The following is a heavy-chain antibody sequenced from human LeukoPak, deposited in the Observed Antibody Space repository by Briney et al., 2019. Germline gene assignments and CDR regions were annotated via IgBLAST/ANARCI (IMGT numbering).Heavy chain of an antibody. D-gene: IGHD6-13*01. Sequence: AASVKVSCKASGYTFTGYYMHWVRQAPGQGLEWMGWINPNSGGTNYAQKFQGRVTMTRDTSISTAYMELSRLRSDDTAVYYCARASQLVRNLAGTGFKSFDPWGQGTLVTVSS. CDR2: INPNSGGT. CDR3: ARASQLVRNLAGTGFKSFDP. CDR1: GYTFTGYY. V-gene: IGHV1-2*02. J-gene: IGHJ5*02.